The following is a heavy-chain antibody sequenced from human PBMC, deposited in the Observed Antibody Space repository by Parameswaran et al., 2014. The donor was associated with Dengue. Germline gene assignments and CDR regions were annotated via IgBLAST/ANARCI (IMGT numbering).Heavy chain of an antibody. Sequence: WIRQPPGKGLEWVSAISGSGGSTYYADSVKGRFTISRDNSKNTLYLQMNSLRAEDTAVYYCAKWLVEGAVAGGGPLGYWGQGTLVTVSS. CDR2: ISGSGGST. CDR3: AKWLVEGAVAGGGPLGY. J-gene: IGHJ4*02. V-gene: IGHV3-23*01. D-gene: IGHD6-19*01.